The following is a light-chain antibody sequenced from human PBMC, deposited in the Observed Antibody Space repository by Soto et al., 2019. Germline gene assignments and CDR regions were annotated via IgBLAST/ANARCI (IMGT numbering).Light chain of an antibody. CDR2: GNN. Sequence: QSVLTQPPSVSGAPGQRVTISCTGSSSNIGAGYDVQWYQQLPGTAPKLLIYGNNNRPSGVPDRFSGSKSGTSASLAITGLQAEDEADYYCQSYDSSLSSSDYVFAAGTKLTVL. J-gene: IGLJ1*01. CDR1: SSNIGAGYD. V-gene: IGLV1-40*01. CDR3: QSYDSSLSSSDYV.